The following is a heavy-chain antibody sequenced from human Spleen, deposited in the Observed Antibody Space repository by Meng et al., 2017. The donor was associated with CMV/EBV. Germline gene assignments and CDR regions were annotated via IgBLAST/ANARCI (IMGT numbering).Heavy chain of an antibody. CDR1: YSCDS. D-gene: IGHD6-13*01. CDR3: ASPAGYSSSWYRGGSAFDY. V-gene: IGHV3-30-3*01. CDR2: ISYDGSNK. Sequence: YSCDSMAWIRRAPGRRLEWVSVISYDGSNKCYADTVKGRFTSSRDNSKNTLYLQMHSLRAEDTAVYYCASPAGYSSSWYRGGSAFDYWGQGTLVTVSS. J-gene: IGHJ4*02.